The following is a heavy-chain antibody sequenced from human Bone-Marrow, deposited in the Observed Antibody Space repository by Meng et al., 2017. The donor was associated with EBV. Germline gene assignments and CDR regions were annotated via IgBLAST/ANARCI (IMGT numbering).Heavy chain of an antibody. Sequence: QEQLVKSGDEVKKAGASVKVSCKDSGYTFTDYFMDWVRLAPGQGPEWMGRINPKSGATNYAQKFQGRVTMTRDTSIDTVYMELTSLRSDDTAVYYCARERGSRYYWLDPWGQGTLVTVSS. V-gene: IGHV1-2*06. CDR2: INPKSGAT. D-gene: IGHD2-15*01. CDR1: GYTFTDYF. CDR3: ARERGSRYYWLDP. J-gene: IGHJ5*02.